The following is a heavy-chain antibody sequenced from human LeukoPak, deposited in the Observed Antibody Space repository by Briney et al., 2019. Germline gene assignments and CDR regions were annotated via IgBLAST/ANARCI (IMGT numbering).Heavy chain of an antibody. J-gene: IGHJ4*02. D-gene: IGHD2-2*02. CDR1: GGSISSGDYY. CDR2: IYYSGST. V-gene: IGHV4-30-4*08. Sequence: SETLSLTCTVSGGSISSGDYYWSWIRQPPGKGLEWIGYIYYSGSTYYNPSLKSRVTISVDTSKNQFSLKLSSVTAADTAVYYCAREGQGWLLYDYWGQGTLVTVSP. CDR3: AREGQGWLLYDY.